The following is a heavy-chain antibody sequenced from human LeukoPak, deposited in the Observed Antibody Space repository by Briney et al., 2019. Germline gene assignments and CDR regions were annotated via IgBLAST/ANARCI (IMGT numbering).Heavy chain of an antibody. V-gene: IGHV3-64D*06. CDR2: ISSEGKTT. J-gene: IGHJ4*02. D-gene: IGHD6-13*01. CDR1: GFIFSPYA. Sequence: GGSLRLSCSASGFIFSPYAMHWVRQAPGKGLEYVSSISSEGKTTYYADSVKGRFTISRDNSKNTLYLRMSSLRPEDTAVYYYVKDRWVDHWGQGTLVTVSS. CDR3: VKDRWVDH.